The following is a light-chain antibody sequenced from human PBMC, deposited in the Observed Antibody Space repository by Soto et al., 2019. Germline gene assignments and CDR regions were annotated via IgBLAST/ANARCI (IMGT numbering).Light chain of an antibody. Sequence: QSALTQPPSASGSPGQSVTISCTGTSSDIGGYNYVSWYQQHPGKAPKLMIYEVSKRHSGVPDRFSGSKSGSTASLTVSGLQAEDEADYYCSSYAGSNNYVCGAGTKVTVL. CDR3: SSYAGSNNYV. V-gene: IGLV2-8*01. CDR2: EVS. J-gene: IGLJ1*01. CDR1: SSDIGGYNY.